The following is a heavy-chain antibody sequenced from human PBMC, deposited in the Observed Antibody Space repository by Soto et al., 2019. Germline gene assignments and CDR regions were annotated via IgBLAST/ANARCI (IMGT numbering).Heavy chain of an antibody. J-gene: IGHJ4*02. CDR2: ISGSGGST. V-gene: IGHV3-23*01. CDR1: GFTFSSYA. CDR3: AKALYSSSWYGGYYFDY. Sequence: GGSLRLSCAASGFTFSSYAMSWVRQAPGKGLEWVSAISGSGGSTYYADSVKGRFTISRDNSKNTLYLQMNSLRAEDTAVYYCAKALYSSSWYGGYYFDYWGQGTLVTVSS. D-gene: IGHD6-13*01.